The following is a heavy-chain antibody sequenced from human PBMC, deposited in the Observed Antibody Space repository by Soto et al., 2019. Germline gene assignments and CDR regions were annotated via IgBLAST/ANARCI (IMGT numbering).Heavy chain of an antibody. CDR1: GGSLSGYF. J-gene: IGHJ6*03. Sequence: QVHLEQWGAGLLKPSETLSLTCAVYGGSLSGYFWGWVRQSPGKGLEWIGEINHSGNTNYNPSLKNRVTISADTPKHQLSLRLSSVTAADSGIYYCASYHYYDFWICSRHYMDASGRGTTVTGSS. CDR2: INHSGNT. V-gene: IGHV4-34*01. D-gene: IGHD3-3*01. CDR3: ASYHYYDFWICSRHYMDA.